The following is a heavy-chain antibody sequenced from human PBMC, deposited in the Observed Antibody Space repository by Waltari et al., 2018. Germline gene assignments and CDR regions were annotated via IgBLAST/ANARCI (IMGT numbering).Heavy chain of an antibody. CDR2: IYYSRRT. CDR1: GGSISSSSNS. J-gene: IGHJ5*02. Sequence: QLQLQESGPGLVKPSETLSLTCTVPGGSISSSSNSWGWLRQPPGKGLEWIGSIYYSRRTNCKPSRKSRVTRSVDTSKNQFSLKRSSVTAADTAVYYGASRLGELLGWFDPWGQGTLVIVSS. D-gene: IGHD3-16*01. CDR3: ASRLGELLGWFDP. V-gene: IGHV4-39*01.